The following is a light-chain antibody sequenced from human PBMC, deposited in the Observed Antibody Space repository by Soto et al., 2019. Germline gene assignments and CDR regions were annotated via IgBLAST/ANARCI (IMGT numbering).Light chain of an antibody. CDR2: GAS. CDR3: QQYDGSPRT. Sequence: DIVLTECPATMSLSPGVRATVSCRTSQGVINHLAWFQQKPGQAPRLLIYGASSRATGIPDRFTGSGSGTDFTLTIIRLEPEEFAVYYCQQYDGSPRTFGQGTKVDNK. V-gene: IGKV3-20*01. CDR1: QGVINH. J-gene: IGKJ1*01.